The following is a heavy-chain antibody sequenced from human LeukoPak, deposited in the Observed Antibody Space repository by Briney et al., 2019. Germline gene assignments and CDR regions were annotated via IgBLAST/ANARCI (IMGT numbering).Heavy chain of an antibody. V-gene: IGHV4-59*08. Sequence: SETLSLTCTVSGHSVKSNCWSWVRQPPGKRLEFIAYICDDERTNYNPSLGGRVTISKDTSKNQFSLKVTSVTAADTAVYYCARLLWGNSNPTYHYFDLWGRGTLVTVSS. CDR3: ARLLWGNSNPTYHYFDL. CDR1: GHSVKSNC. J-gene: IGHJ2*01. D-gene: IGHD4-23*01. CDR2: ICDDERT.